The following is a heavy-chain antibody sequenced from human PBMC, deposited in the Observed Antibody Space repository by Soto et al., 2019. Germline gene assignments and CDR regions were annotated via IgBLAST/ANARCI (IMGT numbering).Heavy chain of an antibody. D-gene: IGHD5-18*01. Sequence: EVQLVESGGGLVKPGGSLRLSCAASGFTFSSYSMNWVRQAPGKGLEWVSSISSSSSYIYYADSVKGRFTISRDNAKNSLYLQMNSLRAEDTAVYYCATSTAMANFHYWGQGTLVTVSS. CDR3: ATSTAMANFHY. V-gene: IGHV3-21*01. J-gene: IGHJ4*02. CDR1: GFTFSSYS. CDR2: ISSSSSYI.